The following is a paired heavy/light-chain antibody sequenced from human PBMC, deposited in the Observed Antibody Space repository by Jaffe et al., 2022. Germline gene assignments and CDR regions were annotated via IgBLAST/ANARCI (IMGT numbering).Heavy chain of an antibody. CDR2: IKEDGSAQ. J-gene: IGHJ4*01. CDR1: GFTFSSFY. D-gene: IGHD6-19*01. V-gene: IGHV3-7*01. Sequence: EVQLVESGGGLVQPGGSVRLSCAASGFTFSSFYMTWIRQAPGKGLEWVAHIKEDGSAQHYIDSVRGRFTISRDNAMKSLYLQMNSLRAEDTAVYYCVRDSGWYRFEYWGHGTLVTASS. CDR3: VRDSGWYRFEY.
Light chain of an antibody. CDR3: TSFGSSPV. V-gene: IGLV2-14*01. CDR2: EVS. CDR1: SSDIGTYKY. J-gene: IGLJ2*01. Sequence: QSALTQPASVSGSPGQSIAISCTGSSSDIGTYKYVSWYQQHPGKAPRLLLYEVSNRPSGISSRFSGSKSGNTASLTISGLQAEDEADYYCTSFGSSPVFGGGTKLTVL.